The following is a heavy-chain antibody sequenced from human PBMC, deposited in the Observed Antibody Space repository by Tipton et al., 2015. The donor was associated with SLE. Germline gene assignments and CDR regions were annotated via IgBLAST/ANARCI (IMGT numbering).Heavy chain of an antibody. J-gene: IGHJ4*02. CDR2: ISGSGGST. Sequence: VQLVQSGGGVVQPGRSLRLSCAASGFTFSSYGMHWVRQAPGKGLEWVSAISGSGGSTYYADSVKGRFTISRDNSKNTLYLQMNSLRAEDTAVYYCAKDSSGWYKGALLDYWGQGTLVTVSS. V-gene: IGHV3-23*04. D-gene: IGHD6-19*01. CDR1: GFTFSSYG. CDR3: AKDSSGWYKGALLDY.